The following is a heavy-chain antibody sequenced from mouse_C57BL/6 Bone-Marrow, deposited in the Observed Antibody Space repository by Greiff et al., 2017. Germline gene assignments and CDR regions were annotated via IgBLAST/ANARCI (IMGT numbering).Heavy chain of an antibody. CDR2: INYDGSST. V-gene: IGHV5-16*01. CDR1: GFTFSDYY. J-gene: IGHJ4*01. D-gene: IGHD1-1*01. Sequence: EVKLVESEGGLVQPGSSMKLSCTASGFTFSDYYMAWVRQVPEKGLEWVANINYDGSSTYYLDSLKSRFIISRDNAKNILYLQMSSLKSEDTATYYCAREDYYGSSYGGYYYAMDYWGQGTSVTVSS. CDR3: AREDYYGSSYGGYYYAMDY.